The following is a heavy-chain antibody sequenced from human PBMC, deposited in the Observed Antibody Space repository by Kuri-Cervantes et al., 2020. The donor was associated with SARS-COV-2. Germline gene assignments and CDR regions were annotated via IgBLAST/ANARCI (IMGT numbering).Heavy chain of an antibody. D-gene: IGHD3-10*01. J-gene: IGHJ4*02. CDR3: AKDGGSGSYYNYYFDF. CDR2: IIPILGIA. Sequence: SVKVSCKASGGTFSSYAISWVRQAPGQGLEWMGGIIPILGIANYAQKFQGRVTITADKSTSTAYMELSSLRSEDTAVYYCAKDGGSGSYYNYYFDFWGQGTLVTVSS. CDR1: GGTFSSYA. V-gene: IGHV1-69*10.